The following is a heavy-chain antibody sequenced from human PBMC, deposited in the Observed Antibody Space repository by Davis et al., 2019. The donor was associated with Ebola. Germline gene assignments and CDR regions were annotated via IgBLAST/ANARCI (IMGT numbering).Heavy chain of an antibody. CDR1: GGSISSSNW. J-gene: IGHJ4*02. CDR3: ARIDYDFWSGYPIMYFDY. CDR2: IYHSGST. D-gene: IGHD3-3*01. V-gene: IGHV4-4*02. Sequence: MPSETLSLTCAVSGGSISSSNWWSWVRQPPGKGLEWIGEIYHSGSTNYNPSLKSRVTISVDKSKNQFSLKLSSVTAADTAVYYCARIDYDFWSGYPIMYFDYWGQGTLVTVSS.